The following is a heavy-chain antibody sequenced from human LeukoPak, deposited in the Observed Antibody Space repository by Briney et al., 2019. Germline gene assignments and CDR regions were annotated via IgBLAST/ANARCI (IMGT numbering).Heavy chain of an antibody. V-gene: IGHV4-39*01. CDR3: ARHWGRDTFDI. Sequence: PSETLSLTCTVSGDSISSSNYLWVWIRQPPGKGLEWIGSIYYSGSTYYNPSLMSRVTISVDTSKNQFSLMLNSVTAADTAIYYCARHWGRDTFDIWGQGTMVTVSS. D-gene: IGHD3-16*01. CDR1: GDSISSSNYL. J-gene: IGHJ3*02. CDR2: IYYSGST.